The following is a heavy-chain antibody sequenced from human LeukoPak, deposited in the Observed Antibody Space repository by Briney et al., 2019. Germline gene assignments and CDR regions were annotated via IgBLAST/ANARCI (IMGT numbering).Heavy chain of an antibody. CDR2: IKQDGSEK. D-gene: IGHD3-22*01. Sequence: GGSLRLSCAASGFTFSSYWMSWVRQAPGKGLEWVANIKQDGSEKYYVDSVKGRFTISRDNAKNSPYLQMNSLRAEDTAVYYCARDDVAGAYYDSSGYYCYWGQGTLVTVSS. CDR3: ARDDVAGAYYDSSGYYCY. J-gene: IGHJ4*02. V-gene: IGHV3-7*01. CDR1: GFTFSSYW.